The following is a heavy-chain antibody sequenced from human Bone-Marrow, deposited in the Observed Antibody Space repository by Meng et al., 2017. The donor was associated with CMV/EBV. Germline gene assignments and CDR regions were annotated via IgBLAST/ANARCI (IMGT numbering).Heavy chain of an antibody. V-gene: IGHV1-69*10. Sequence: SVKVSCKASGGTFSSYAISWVRQAPGQGLEWMGGIIPILGIANYAQKFQGRVTITADKSTSTAYMELSSLRSEDTAVYYCARDVVPAATLPGGACDTWGQGKMVNVAS. J-gene: IGHJ3*02. CDR2: IIPILGIA. D-gene: IGHD2-2*01. CDR1: GGTFSSYA. CDR3: ARDVVPAATLPGGACDT.